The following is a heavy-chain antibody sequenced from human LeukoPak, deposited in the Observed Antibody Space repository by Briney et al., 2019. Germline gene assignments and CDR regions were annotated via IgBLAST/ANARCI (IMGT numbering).Heavy chain of an antibody. J-gene: IGHJ4*02. CDR3: AKRSSGPLRVLYFDY. D-gene: IGHD6-19*01. V-gene: IGHV3-49*03. CDR2: IRKKTYGETP. Sequence: GGSLRLSCTGSGFPFGDYLISWFRQAPGKGLEGLGFIRKKTYGETPQYAASVKDRFTISRDDSKSTAYLQINSLRAEDTAVYYCAKRSSGPLRVLYFDYWGQGTLVTVSS. CDR1: GFPFGDYL.